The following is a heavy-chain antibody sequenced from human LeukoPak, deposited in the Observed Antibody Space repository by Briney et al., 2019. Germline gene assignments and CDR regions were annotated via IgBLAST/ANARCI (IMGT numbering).Heavy chain of an antibody. D-gene: IGHD3-10*01. Sequence: GSLRLSCAASGLTFSNYAMNWVRQAPGKGLEWIGSIYHSGTTYYNPSLKSRVTMSLDTSKNHFSLNLSSVTAADTAVYYYARESQPYFDSWGQGTLVTVSS. CDR2: IYHSGTT. V-gene: IGHV4-38-2*01. CDR3: ARESQPYFDS. J-gene: IGHJ4*02. CDR1: GLTFSNYA.